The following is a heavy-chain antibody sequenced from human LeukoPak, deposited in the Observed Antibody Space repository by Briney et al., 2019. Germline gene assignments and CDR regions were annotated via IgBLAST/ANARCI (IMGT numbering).Heavy chain of an antibody. CDR1: GFTFSSYA. D-gene: IGHD3-9*01. J-gene: IGHJ4*02. CDR2: ISYDGNIK. Sequence: GRSLRLSCAASGFTFSSYAMHWVRQAPGKGPEWLAVISYDGNIKYYADSVKGRFTISRDNAKNTLYLQMNSLRAEDTAVYYCAKEILTGYYLDYWGQGTLVTVSS. CDR3: AKEILTGYYLDY. V-gene: IGHV3-30*04.